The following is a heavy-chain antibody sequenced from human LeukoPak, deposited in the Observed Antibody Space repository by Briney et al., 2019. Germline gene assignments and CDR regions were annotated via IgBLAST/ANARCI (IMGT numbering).Heavy chain of an antibody. CDR2: ISTSGRT. J-gene: IGHJ4*02. V-gene: IGHV4-61*02. CDR1: GGSISSGSYY. Sequence: SQTLSLTCTVSGGSISSGSYYWNWIRQPAGKGLEGVGRISTSGRTNYNPSLKSRVTISVDTSKTQFALKLSPVTAADRAVYSCARVQEGELLLPFFDYWGQGTLVTVSS. CDR3: ARVQEGELLLPFFDY. D-gene: IGHD1-26*01.